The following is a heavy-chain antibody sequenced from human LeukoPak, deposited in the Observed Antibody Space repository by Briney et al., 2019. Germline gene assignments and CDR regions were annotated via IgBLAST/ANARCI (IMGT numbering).Heavy chain of an antibody. CDR2: IPYDASDK. CDR3: AKGAWAADGPMGNNFAS. D-gene: IGHD6-13*01. J-gene: IGHJ4*02. V-gene: IGHV3-30*02. CDR1: GFIFGKYG. Sequence: GGSLRLSCAASGFIFGKYGMHWVRQAPGKGLEWVAFIPYDASDKYYADSVKGRFTISRDNSNNTLTLHMNSLRTEDTSIYFCAKGAWAADGPMGNNFASWGQGSLVPVSS.